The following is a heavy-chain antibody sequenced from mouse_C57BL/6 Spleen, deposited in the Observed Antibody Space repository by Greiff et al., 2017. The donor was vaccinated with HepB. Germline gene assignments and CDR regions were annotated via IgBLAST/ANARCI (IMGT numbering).Heavy chain of an antibody. CDR2: IYPGNSDT. D-gene: IGHD2-3*01. J-gene: IGHJ3*01. CDR3: TRGDGYLPGFAY. CDR1: GYTFASYW. Sequence: VQLQQSGTVLARPGASVKMSCKTSGYTFASYWMHWVKQRPGQGLEWIGAIYPGNSDTSYNQKFKGKAKLTAVTSASTAYMELSSLTNEDSAVYYCTRGDGYLPGFAYWGQGTLVTVSA. V-gene: IGHV1-5*01.